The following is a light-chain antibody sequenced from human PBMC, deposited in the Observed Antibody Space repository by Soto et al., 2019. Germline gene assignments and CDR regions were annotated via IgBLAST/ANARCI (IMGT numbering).Light chain of an antibody. V-gene: IGKV3-20*01. J-gene: IGKJ4*01. CDR1: QSVKSSY. CDR3: QQYGNSVT. Sequence: ELVLTQSPGTLSLSPGERAPLSCRASQSVKSSYLAWYQQKPGQAPRLLIYGASTRATGTPDRFSGSGSGTDFTFTISRLEPEDSAVYYCQQYGNSVTFGGGTKV. CDR2: GAS.